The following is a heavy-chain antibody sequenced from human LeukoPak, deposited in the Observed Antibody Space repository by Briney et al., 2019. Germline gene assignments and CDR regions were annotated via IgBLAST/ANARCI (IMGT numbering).Heavy chain of an antibody. CDR3: ARGFESSTSYVSDFDF. CDR2: IIPILGIT. J-gene: IGHJ4*02. Sequence: SVKVSCKASGGTFSRYGISWVRQAPGQGLEWMGRIIPILGITNYAQKFQGRVTITADKSTTTAYMELSSLRSEDTAVYFCARGFESSTSYVSDFDFWGQGSLVTVSS. CDR1: GGTFSRYG. D-gene: IGHD3-16*01. V-gene: IGHV1-69*04.